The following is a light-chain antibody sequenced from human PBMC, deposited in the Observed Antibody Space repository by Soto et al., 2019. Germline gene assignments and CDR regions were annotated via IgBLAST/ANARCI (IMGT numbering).Light chain of an antibody. CDR3: SSYTSSSTYV. CDR2: EVS. V-gene: IGLV2-14*01. J-gene: IGLJ1*01. CDR1: SSDVGGYNY. Sequence: QSALTQPASVSGSPGQSITISCTGTSSDVGGYNYVSWYQQHPGKAPKLMIYEVSNRPSGGSNRFSDSKSGNTASLTISGLQGEDEADYYCSSYTSSSTYVFGTGTKLTV.